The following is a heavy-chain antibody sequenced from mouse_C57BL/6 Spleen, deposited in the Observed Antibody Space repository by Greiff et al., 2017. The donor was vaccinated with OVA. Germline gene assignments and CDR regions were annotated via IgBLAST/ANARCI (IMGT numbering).Heavy chain of an antibody. CDR3: ARKDDSNYYFDY. J-gene: IGHJ2*01. V-gene: IGHV1-19*01. Sequence: EVKVVESGPVLVKPGASVKMSCKASGYTFTDYYMNWVKQSHGKSLEWIGVINPYNGGTSYNQKFKGKATLTVDKSSSTAYMELNSLTSEDSAVYYCARKDDSNYYFDYWGQGTTLTVSS. D-gene: IGHD2-5*01. CDR2: INPYNGGT. CDR1: GYTFTDYY.